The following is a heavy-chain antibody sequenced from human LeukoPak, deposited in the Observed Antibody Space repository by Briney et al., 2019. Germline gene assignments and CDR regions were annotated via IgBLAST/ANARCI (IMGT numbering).Heavy chain of an antibody. CDR1: GYTFTSYD. CDR2: MNPNSGNT. J-gene: IGHJ4*02. V-gene: IGHV1-8*01. CDR3: ARDTGGDGYNTFDY. D-gene: IGHD5-24*01. Sequence: ASVKVSCKASGYTFTSYDINWVRQAAGQGVEWRGWMNPNSGNTGYAQKFQGRVTMTRNTSISTAYMELSSLRSEDTAVYYCARDTGGDGYNTFDYWGQGTLVTVSS.